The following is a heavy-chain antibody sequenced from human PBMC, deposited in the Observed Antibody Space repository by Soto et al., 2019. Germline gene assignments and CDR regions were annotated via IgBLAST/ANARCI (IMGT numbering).Heavy chain of an antibody. CDR3: ARGYSSGPDY. D-gene: IGHD6-19*01. J-gene: IGHJ4*02. CDR1: GFSFSNHW. V-gene: IGHV3-74*01. CDR2: INSDGSTT. Sequence: EVQLVESGGGLVQPGGSLRLSCAASGFSFSNHWMHWVRQVPGKGLVWVARINSDGSTTTYAGSVKGRFTISRANARNTLYLQMDSLRAEDTALYYCARGYSSGPDYWGQGTLVTVSS.